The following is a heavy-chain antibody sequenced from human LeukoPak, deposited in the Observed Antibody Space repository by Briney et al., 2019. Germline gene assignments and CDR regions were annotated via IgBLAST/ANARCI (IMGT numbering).Heavy chain of an antibody. V-gene: IGHV3-21*01. CDR3: AREAVSGPTGWFDS. CDR2: ISSTSAYI. D-gene: IGHD6-19*01. Sequence: GGSLRLSCAGSGFALKSYSLSWVRQAPGKGLEWVSSISSTSAYIYYADSVKGRFTISRDNVDNVVYLQMNSLGAEDTAVYYCAREAVSGPTGWFDSWGQGTLVIVSS. CDR1: GFALKSYS. J-gene: IGHJ5*01.